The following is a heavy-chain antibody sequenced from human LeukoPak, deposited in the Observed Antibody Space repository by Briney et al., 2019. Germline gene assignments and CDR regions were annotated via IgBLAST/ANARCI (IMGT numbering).Heavy chain of an antibody. J-gene: IGHJ6*02. V-gene: IGHV4-59*08. D-gene: IGHD1-14*01. Sequence: SETLSLTCTVSGGSISSYYWSWIRQPPGKGLEWIGYIYYSGSTNYNPSLKSRVTISVDTSKNQFSLKLSSVTAAVTAVYYCARLTTAPSYYYGMDVWGQGTTVTVSS. CDR2: IYYSGST. CDR1: GGSISSYY. CDR3: ARLTTAPSYYYGMDV.